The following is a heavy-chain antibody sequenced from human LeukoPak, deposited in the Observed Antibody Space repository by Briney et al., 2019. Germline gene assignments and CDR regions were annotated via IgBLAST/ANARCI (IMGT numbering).Heavy chain of an antibody. CDR3: AKATGDWYFDL. Sequence: GGSLRLSCAASGFTFSSYSMNWVRQAPGKGLEWVSGISWNSGSKGYADSVKGRVTISRDNDKKSLYLQMNSLRPEDTALYYCAKATGDWYFDLWGRGTLVTVSS. V-gene: IGHV3-9*01. D-gene: IGHD7-27*01. CDR2: ISWNSGSK. J-gene: IGHJ2*01. CDR1: GFTFSSYS.